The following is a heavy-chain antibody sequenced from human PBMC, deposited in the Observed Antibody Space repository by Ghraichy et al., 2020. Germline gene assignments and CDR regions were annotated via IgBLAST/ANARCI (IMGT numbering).Heavy chain of an antibody. CDR1: GFSFNTYW. J-gene: IGHJ4*02. CDR3: ARLNQLLYEH. Sequence: GGSLRLSCAASGFSFNTYWMSWVRQAPGTGLEWVAKINQDGSDKYYVDSVKGRFTISRDNAKNSLYLQMNSLRAEDTAVYYCARLNQLLYEHWGQGTLVTVSS. D-gene: IGHD2-2*01. CDR2: INQDGSDK. V-gene: IGHV3-7*03.